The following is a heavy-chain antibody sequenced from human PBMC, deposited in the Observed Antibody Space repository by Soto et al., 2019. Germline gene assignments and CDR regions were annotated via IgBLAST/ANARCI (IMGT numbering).Heavy chain of an antibody. J-gene: IGHJ4*02. CDR3: ARELRDSSGLTGF. Sequence: SVKVSCKASGGTFSSYAISLVRQAPGQGLEWMGGIIPIFGTANYAQKFQGRVTITADESTSTAYMELSSLRSEDTAVYYCARELRDSSGLTGFWGQGTLVTVSS. V-gene: IGHV1-69*13. CDR2: IIPIFGTA. CDR1: GGTFSSYA. D-gene: IGHD3-22*01.